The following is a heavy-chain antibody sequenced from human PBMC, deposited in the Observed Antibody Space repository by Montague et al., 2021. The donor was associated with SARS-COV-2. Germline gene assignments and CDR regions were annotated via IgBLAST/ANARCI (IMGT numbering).Heavy chain of an antibody. D-gene: IGHD3-10*01. J-gene: IGHJ6*02. Sequence: SETLSLTCTVPGGSISSSNYYWGWIRQPPRKGLEWIGNMYYSGSTYYNPSLKSRVTISIDTSKNQFSLKLSSVTAADTAVYYCARDDIVLQGVTKGMDVWGQGTTVTVSS. CDR3: ARDDIVLQGVTKGMDV. V-gene: IGHV4-39*07. CDR2: MYYSGST. CDR1: GGSISSSNYY.